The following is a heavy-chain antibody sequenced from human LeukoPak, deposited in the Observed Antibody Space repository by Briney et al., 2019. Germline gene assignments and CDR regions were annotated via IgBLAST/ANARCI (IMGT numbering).Heavy chain of an antibody. D-gene: IGHD3-10*01. CDR1: GDSISGSNYY. V-gene: IGHV4-39*01. CDR2: VYYSGTE. J-gene: IGHJ4*02. CDR3: WRQREGVSATDY. Sequence: SETLSLTCTVPGDSISGSNYYWGWIRQPPGKRLEWIGRVYYSGTEAYKTSLKCRVIISVDTSNNEFSLKVTSVSAADTAVYYCWRQREGVSATDYWGQGTLVTVSS.